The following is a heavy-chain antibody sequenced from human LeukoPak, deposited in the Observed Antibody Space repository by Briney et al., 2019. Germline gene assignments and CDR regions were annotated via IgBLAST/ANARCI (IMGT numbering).Heavy chain of an antibody. CDR2: INSDGSST. V-gene: IGHV3-74*01. Sequence: GGSLRLSCAASRFTFSTYWMHWVRQAPGKGLVWVSRINSDGSSTGYVDSVKGRFTISRDNAKNSLYLQMNSLRAEDTAVYYCARLFRDVTTFDYWGQGTLVTVSS. D-gene: IGHD1-1*01. J-gene: IGHJ4*02. CDR1: RFTFSTYW. CDR3: ARLFRDVTTFDY.